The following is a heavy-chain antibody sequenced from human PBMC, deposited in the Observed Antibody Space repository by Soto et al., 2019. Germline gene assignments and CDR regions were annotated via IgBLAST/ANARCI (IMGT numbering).Heavy chain of an antibody. J-gene: IGHJ6*03. V-gene: IGHV4-39*01. D-gene: IGHD3-10*01. Sequence: SETLSLTCTVSGGSISSSSYYWGWIRQPPGKGLEWIGSIYYSGSTYYNPSLKSRVTISVDTSKNQFSLKLSSVTAADTAVYYCARHIRMVRGNPWNYYYYYMDVWGKGTTVTVSS. CDR1: GGSISSSSYY. CDR2: IYYSGST. CDR3: ARHIRMVRGNPWNYYYYYMDV.